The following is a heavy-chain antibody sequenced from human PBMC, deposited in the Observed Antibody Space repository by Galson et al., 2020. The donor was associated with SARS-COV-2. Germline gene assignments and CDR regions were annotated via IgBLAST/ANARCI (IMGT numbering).Heavy chain of an antibody. Sequence: SETLSLTCAVYGGSLSGYYWNWLRQPPGNGLEWIGEINHSGSTNYNPSLKSRVTISVATSKKQFSLKLSSVTAADTAVYYCARGGLRFNWFDPWGQGILVTVSS. CDR3: ARGGLRFNWFDP. V-gene: IGHV4-34*01. D-gene: IGHD4-17*01. CDR2: INHSGST. CDR1: GGSLSGYY. J-gene: IGHJ5*02.